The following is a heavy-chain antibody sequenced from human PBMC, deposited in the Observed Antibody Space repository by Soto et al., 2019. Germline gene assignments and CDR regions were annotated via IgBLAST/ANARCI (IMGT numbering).Heavy chain of an antibody. J-gene: IGHJ4*02. CDR3: AGRFGYCSGGSCPSTPLFDY. CDR1: GGTFSSYT. Sequence: QVQLVQSGAEVKKPGSSVKVSCKASGGTFSSYTISWVRQAPGQGLEWMGRIIPILGIANYAQKFQGRVTIPADKSTSTAYMELSSLRSEDTAVYYCAGRFGYCSGGSCPSTPLFDYWGQGTLVTVSS. D-gene: IGHD2-15*01. V-gene: IGHV1-69*02. CDR2: IIPILGIA.